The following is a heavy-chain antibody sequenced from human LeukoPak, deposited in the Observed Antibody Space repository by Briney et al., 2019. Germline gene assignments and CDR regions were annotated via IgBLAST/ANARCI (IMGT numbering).Heavy chain of an antibody. CDR1: GYTLTGYY. Sequence: ASVKVSCKASGYTLTGYYMHWVRQAPGQGLEWMGWINPNSGGTNYAQKFQGRVTMTRDTSISTAYMELSRLRSDDTAVYYCASSSSGSYYFDYWGQGTLVTVSS. CDR3: ASSSSGSYYFDY. V-gene: IGHV1-2*02. J-gene: IGHJ4*02. D-gene: IGHD6-6*01. CDR2: INPNSGGT.